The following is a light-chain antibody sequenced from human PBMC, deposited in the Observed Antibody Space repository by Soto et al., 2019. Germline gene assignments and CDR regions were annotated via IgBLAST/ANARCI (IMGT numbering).Light chain of an antibody. Sequence: DMVMTQSPFFLPVTPGEPASISCRSSQSLLHSNGYYYLDWYLQKPGQSPQVLIYLGSHRASWVPDRFSGSGSGTDFTLKISRVEAEDVGVYYCMQALQTPWTFGQGTNVEVK. CDR2: LGS. V-gene: IGKV2-28*01. CDR1: QSLLHSNGYYY. J-gene: IGKJ1*01. CDR3: MQALQTPWT.